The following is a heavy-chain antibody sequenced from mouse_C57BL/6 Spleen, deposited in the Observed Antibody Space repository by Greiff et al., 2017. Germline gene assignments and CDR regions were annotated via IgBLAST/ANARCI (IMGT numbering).Heavy chain of an antibody. CDR2: IWRGGST. Sequence: VKLMESGPGLVQPSQSLSITCTVSGFSLTSYGVHWVRQSPGKGLEWLGVIWRGGSTDYNAAFMSRLSITKDNSKSQVFFKMNSLQADDTAIYYCAKDSSGYMRMDYWGQGTSVTVSS. CDR1: GFSLTSYG. CDR3: AKDSSGYMRMDY. D-gene: IGHD3-2*02. J-gene: IGHJ4*01. V-gene: IGHV2-5*01.